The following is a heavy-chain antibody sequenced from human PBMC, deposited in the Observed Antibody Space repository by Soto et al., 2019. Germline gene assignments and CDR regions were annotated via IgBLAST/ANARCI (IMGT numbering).Heavy chain of an antibody. Sequence: EVQLVESGGDLVQPGGSLRVSCTASGFDFSRYEMNWVRQAPGKGLEWVSYISSSGNKVNYADSVKGRFTISRDNAKNSLFLHMNSLRGEDTAVYYCARRYSNYLPLDSWGQGTLVTVSS. J-gene: IGHJ4*02. D-gene: IGHD4-4*01. CDR1: GFDFSRYE. CDR3: ARRYSNYLPLDS. CDR2: ISSSGNKV. V-gene: IGHV3-48*03.